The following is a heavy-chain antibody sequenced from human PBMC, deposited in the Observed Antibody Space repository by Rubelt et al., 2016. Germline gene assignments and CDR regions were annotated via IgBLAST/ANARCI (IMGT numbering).Heavy chain of an antibody. CDR3: AREGWSKLFDY. V-gene: IGHV1-3*01. Sequence: QVQLVQSGAEVKEPGASVKVSCKTSGFTFTKETIHWVRQAPGQRPEWMGHISAGKGDTKYSQKFQGRITITRDTSASTVYMELSSLRSEDTAVYYCAREGWSKLFDYWGQGTLVTVSS. CDR1: GFTFTKET. J-gene: IGHJ4*02. D-gene: IGHD6-19*01. CDR2: ISAGKGDT.